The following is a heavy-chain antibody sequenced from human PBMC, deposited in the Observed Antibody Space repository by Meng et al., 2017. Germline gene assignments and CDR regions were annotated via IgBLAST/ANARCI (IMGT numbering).Heavy chain of an antibody. D-gene: IGHD1-26*01. J-gene: IGHJ4*02. CDR1: GFTFDDYA. V-gene: IGHV3-9*03. Sequence: SLKISCSASGFTFDDYAMHWVRQATGKGLEWASGISWNSGSIGYADSVEGRFTISRDNAKNSLYLQVNSLRAEDMALYYCTKDAASGIYDDDYYYFDYWGQGTLVTVSS. CDR2: ISWNSGSI. CDR3: TKDAASGIYDDDYYYFDY.